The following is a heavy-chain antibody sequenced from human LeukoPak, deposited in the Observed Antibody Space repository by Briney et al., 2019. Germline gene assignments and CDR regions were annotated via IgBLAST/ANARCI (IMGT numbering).Heavy chain of an antibody. Sequence: PGGSLRLSCAASGFTFSSYEMNWVRQPPGKGLEWIGSIYYSGSTYYNPSLKSRVTISVDTSKNQFSLKLSSVTAADTAVYYCARGYYYDSSGYYPTRYYFDYWGQGTLVTVSS. V-gene: IGHV4-39*07. CDR2: IYYSGST. CDR1: GFTFSSYE. D-gene: IGHD3-22*01. J-gene: IGHJ4*02. CDR3: ARGYYYDSSGYYPTRYYFDY.